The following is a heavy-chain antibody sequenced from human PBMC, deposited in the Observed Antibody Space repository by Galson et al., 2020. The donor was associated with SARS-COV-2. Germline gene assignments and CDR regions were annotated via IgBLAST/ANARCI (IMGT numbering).Heavy chain of an antibody. J-gene: IGHJ4*02. Sequence: ASVQVSCQDSRYTFTSYDINWVRQDTRQAHEWMGWMNPNSGNTGYAQKFQGRVTMTRNTSISTAYMELSSLRSEDTAVYYCARDYYDSSGQMNIDYWGQGTLVTVSS. CDR1: RYTFTSYD. D-gene: IGHD3-22*01. CDR2: MNPNSGNT. CDR3: ARDYYDSSGQMNIDY. V-gene: IGHV1-8*01.